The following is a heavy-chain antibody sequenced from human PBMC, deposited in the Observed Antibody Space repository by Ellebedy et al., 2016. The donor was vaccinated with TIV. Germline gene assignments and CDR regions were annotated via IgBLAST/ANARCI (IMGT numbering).Heavy chain of an antibody. V-gene: IGHV3-53*01. D-gene: IGHD2-2*01. CDR3: AKDPTPAY. Sequence: GESLKISXAASGFTVSSNYMSWVRQAPGKGLEWVSVIYSGGSTYYADSVKGRFTISRDNSKNTLYLQMNSLRAEDTAVYYCAKDPTPAYWGQGTLVTVSS. J-gene: IGHJ4*02. CDR2: IYSGGST. CDR1: GFTVSSNY.